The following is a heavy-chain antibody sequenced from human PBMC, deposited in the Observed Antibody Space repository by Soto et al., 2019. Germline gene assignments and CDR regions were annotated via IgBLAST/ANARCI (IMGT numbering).Heavy chain of an antibody. CDR2: IYPGDSDT. J-gene: IGHJ4*02. CDR1: GYSFTSYW. D-gene: IGHD1-1*01. CDR3: ARLQDAGPQDPAQHFDY. V-gene: IGHV5-51*01. Sequence: GESLKISCKGSGYSFTSYWIGWVRQMPGKGLEWMGIIYPGDSDTRYSPSFQGQVTISADKSISTAYLQWSSLKASDTAMYYCARLQDAGPQDPAQHFDYWGQGTLVTVSS.